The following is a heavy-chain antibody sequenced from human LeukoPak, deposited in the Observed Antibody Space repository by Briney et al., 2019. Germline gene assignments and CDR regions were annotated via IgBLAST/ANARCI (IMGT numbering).Heavy chain of an antibody. J-gene: IGHJ6*02. Sequence: PGGSLRLSCAASGFTVSSNYMSWVRQAPGKGLEWVSVIYSGGSTYYADSVKGRFTISRDNSKNTLYLHMNSLRAEDTAVYYCAREENWSAYYHGMDVWGQGTTVTVSS. CDR1: GFTVSSNY. V-gene: IGHV3-53*01. D-gene: IGHD1-1*01. CDR2: IYSGGST. CDR3: AREENWSAYYHGMDV.